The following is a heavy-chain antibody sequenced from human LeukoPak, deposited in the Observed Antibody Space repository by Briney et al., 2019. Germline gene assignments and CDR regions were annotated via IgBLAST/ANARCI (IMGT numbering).Heavy chain of an antibody. J-gene: IGHJ4*02. CDR2: ISGSGGST. CDR1: GFTFSSYA. Sequence: PGGSLRLSCAASGFTFSSYAMSRVRQAPGKGLEWVSAISGSGGSTYYADSVKGRFTISRDNSKNTLYLQMNSLRAEDTAVYYCAKGQQLSLYYFDYWGQGTLVTVSS. D-gene: IGHD6-13*01. CDR3: AKGQQLSLYYFDY. V-gene: IGHV3-23*01.